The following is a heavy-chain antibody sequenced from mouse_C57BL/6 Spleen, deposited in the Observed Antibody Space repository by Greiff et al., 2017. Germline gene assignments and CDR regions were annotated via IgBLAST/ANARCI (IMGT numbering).Heavy chain of an antibody. CDR2: IYPGDGDT. J-gene: IGHJ2*01. V-gene: IGHV1-82*01. D-gene: IGHD2-1*01. Sequence: QVQLQQSGPELVKPGASVKLSCKASGYAFSSSWMNWVKQRPGKGLEWIGRIYPGDGDTNYNGKFKGKATLTADKTSSTAYMQLSSLTSEDSAVYFCARGNYDYWGQGTTLTVSS. CDR3: ARGNYDY. CDR1: GYAFSSSW.